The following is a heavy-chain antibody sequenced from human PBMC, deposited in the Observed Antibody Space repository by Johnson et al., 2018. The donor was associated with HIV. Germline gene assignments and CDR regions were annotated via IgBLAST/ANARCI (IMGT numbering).Heavy chain of an antibody. CDR3: ARGLKGAFDI. CDR2: ISYHGSDT. CDR1: GFTFSSYA. Sequence: QVQLVESGGGVVQPGRSLRLSCAASGFTFSSYAIHCVRQVPGKGLEWVTLISYHGSDTYYADSVQGRFTISRDNSRNMVYLEMNSLRTEDTAVYYCARGLKGAFDIWGQGTRVTVSA. J-gene: IGHJ3*02. V-gene: IGHV3-30*04.